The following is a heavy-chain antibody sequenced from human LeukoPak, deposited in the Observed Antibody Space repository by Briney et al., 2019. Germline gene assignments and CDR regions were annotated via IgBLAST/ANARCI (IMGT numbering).Heavy chain of an antibody. CDR1: GFTFSSYG. CDR3: ARDPDDGDLIGYFDY. J-gene: IGHJ4*02. Sequence: GGSLRLSFAASGFTFSSYGMHWVRQAPGKGLEWVAVIWYDGSNKYYADSVKGRFTISRDNSKNTLYLQMNSLRAEDTAVYYCARDPDDGDLIGYFDYWGQGTLVTVSS. CDR2: IWYDGSNK. D-gene: IGHD4-17*01. V-gene: IGHV3-33*01.